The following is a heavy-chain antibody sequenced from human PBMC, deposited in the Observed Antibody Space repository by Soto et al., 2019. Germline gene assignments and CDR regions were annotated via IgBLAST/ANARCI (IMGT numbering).Heavy chain of an antibody. CDR2: TRNKANSYTT. CDR1: GFTFSDHY. V-gene: IGHV3-72*01. J-gene: IGHJ4*02. D-gene: IGHD2-2*01. CDR3: ARSGSSTSCYDY. Sequence: EVHLVESGGGLVQPGGSLRLSCAASGFTFSDHYIDWVRQPPGKGLEWVGRTRNKANSYTTEYAASVKGRFTISRDDSKNSLYLQMDSLRIEDTAVYYCARSGSSTSCYDYWGQGTLVTFSS.